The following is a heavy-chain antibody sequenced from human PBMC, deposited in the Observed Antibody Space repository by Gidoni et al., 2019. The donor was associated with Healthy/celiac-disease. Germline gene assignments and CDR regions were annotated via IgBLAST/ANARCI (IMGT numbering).Heavy chain of an antibody. CDR2: ISSSSSTI. CDR1: GFTFSSYS. Sequence: EVQLVESGGGLVQPGGSLRLSCAASGFTFSSYSMNWVRQAPGKGLEWVSYISSSSSTIYYADAVKGLFTISRDNAKNSLYLQMNSLRDEDTAAYYCARKLVAARYNWFDPWGQGTLVTVSS. CDR3: ARKLVAARYNWFDP. J-gene: IGHJ5*02. D-gene: IGHD2-15*01. V-gene: IGHV3-48*02.